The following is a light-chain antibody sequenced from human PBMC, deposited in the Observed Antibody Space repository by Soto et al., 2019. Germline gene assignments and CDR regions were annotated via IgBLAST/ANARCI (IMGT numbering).Light chain of an antibody. CDR3: QQYNNWPPDRT. CDR1: QSVGSN. CDR2: GAS. Sequence: EIVMTQSPATLSVSPGERATLSCRASQSVGSNLAWYQQKPGQAPRLLIYGASTRATGIPARFSGSGSGPGLTLTISSLQSEDFAIYFCQQYNNWPPDRTFGQGTKVEIK. V-gene: IGKV3-15*01. J-gene: IGKJ1*01.